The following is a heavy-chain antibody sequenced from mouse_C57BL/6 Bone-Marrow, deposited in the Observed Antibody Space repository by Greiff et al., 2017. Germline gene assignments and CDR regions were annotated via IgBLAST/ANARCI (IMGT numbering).Heavy chain of an antibody. J-gene: IGHJ3*01. CDR1: GYAFTNYL. CDR3: ALLRAGLAY. D-gene: IGHD1-1*01. V-gene: IGHV1-54*01. CDR2: INPGSGGT. Sequence: VKLQQSGAELVRPGTSVKVSCKASGYAFTNYLIEWVKQRPGQGLEWIGVINPGSGGTNYNEKFKGKATLTADKSSSTAYMQLSSLTSEDSAVYFCALLRAGLAYWGQGTLVTVSA.